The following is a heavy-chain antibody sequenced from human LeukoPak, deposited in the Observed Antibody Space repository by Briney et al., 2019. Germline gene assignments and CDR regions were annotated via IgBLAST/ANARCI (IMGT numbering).Heavy chain of an antibody. Sequence: SETLSLTCAVYSGSFSGYYWSWIRQPPGKGLECIGYIHYTGSTNYNASLKSRVTISVDTSKNQFSLKLNSVTAADTAVYYCAGGGYYGSGNDFRFDPWGQGTLVTVSS. J-gene: IGHJ5*02. D-gene: IGHD3-10*01. CDR2: IHYTGST. CDR1: SGSFSGYY. V-gene: IGHV4-59*01. CDR3: AGGGYYGSGNDFRFDP.